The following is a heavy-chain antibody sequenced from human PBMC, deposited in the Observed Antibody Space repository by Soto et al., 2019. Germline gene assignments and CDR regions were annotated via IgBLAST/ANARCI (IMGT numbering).Heavy chain of an antibody. CDR3: ARASIAAAGNFDY. J-gene: IGHJ4*02. Sequence: QVQLVESGGGVVQPGRSLRLSCAASGFTFRSYAMHWVRQAPGKGLEWVAVISYDGSNKYYADSVKGRFTISRDNSKNTLYLQMNSLRAEDTAVYYWARASIAAAGNFDYWGQGTLVTVSS. V-gene: IGHV3-30-3*01. CDR2: ISYDGSNK. CDR1: GFTFRSYA. D-gene: IGHD6-13*01.